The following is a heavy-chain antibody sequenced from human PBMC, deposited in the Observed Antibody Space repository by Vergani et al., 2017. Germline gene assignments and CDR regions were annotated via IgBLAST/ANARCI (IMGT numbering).Heavy chain of an antibody. CDR1: FDSITNLY. D-gene: IGHD2-15*01. Sequence: QVQLQESGPGLVKSSETLSLTCSVSFDSITNLYCYWTRQPPGEGLEWIGSIHYSENTNYNPPLKTRVTISVDTSKNQFSLTLTSVTAADTAVYYCASDTHRRQRADRWGQGSLVTVTS. V-gene: IGHV4-59*03. J-gene: IGHJ5*02. CDR2: IHYSENT. CDR3: ASDTHRRQRADR.